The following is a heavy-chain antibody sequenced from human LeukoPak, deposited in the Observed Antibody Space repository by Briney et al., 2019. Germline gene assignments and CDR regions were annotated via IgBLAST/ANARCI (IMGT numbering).Heavy chain of an antibody. CDR2: IYYSRST. Sequence: SETLSLTCTASGGSISSYYWSWIRQPPGKGLEWIGYIYYSRSTNYNPSLKSRVTISVDTSNNQFSLKLSSVTAADTAVYYCARGVYIAAAGVWGQGTLVTVSS. CDR3: ARGVYIAAAGV. CDR1: GGSISSYY. V-gene: IGHV4-59*01. J-gene: IGHJ4*02. D-gene: IGHD6-13*01.